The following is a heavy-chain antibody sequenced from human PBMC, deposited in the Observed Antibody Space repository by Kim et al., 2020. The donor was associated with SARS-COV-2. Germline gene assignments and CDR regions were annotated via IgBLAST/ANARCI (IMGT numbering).Heavy chain of an antibody. CDR3: AKGLTILLDF. D-gene: IGHD3-3*01. J-gene: IGHJ4*02. CDR1: GSTFSNYG. CDR2: ISYDGSVK. V-gene: IGHV3-30*18. Sequence: GGSLRLSCAASGSTFSNYGMHWVRKAPGKGLEWVATISYDGSVKNYADSVKGRFTISRDDSKNTLYLEMNSLRVEDTALYYCAKGLTILLDFWGQGALVTVSS.